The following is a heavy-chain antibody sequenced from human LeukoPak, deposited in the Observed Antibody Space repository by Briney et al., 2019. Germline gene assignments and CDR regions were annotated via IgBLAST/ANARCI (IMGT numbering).Heavy chain of an antibody. CDR2: ISGSGGST. J-gene: IGHJ4*02. V-gene: IGHV3-23*01. Sequence: GGSLRLSCAASRLTFSSYAMSWVRQAPGKGVEWVSAISGSGGSTYYADSVKGRSTISRDNSKNTLYLQMNSLRAEDTDVYYCAKVNYYASSGHFDYWGQGTLVTVSS. CDR1: RLTFSSYA. CDR3: AKVNYYASSGHFDY. D-gene: IGHD3-22*01.